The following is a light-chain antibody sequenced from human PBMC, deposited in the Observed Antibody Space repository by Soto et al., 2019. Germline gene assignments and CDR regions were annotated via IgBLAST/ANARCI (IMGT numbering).Light chain of an antibody. CDR1: QSVSSY. CDR2: DAS. J-gene: IGKJ1*01. Sequence: EIVLTQSPATLSLSPGERATLSCRASQSVSSYLAWYQQKPGQAPRLLSYDASNRATGIPARFSGSGSGTDFALTISRLEPEDVAVYYCQQRSNWPPWTCGQGTKVEIK. V-gene: IGKV3-11*01. CDR3: QQRSNWPPWT.